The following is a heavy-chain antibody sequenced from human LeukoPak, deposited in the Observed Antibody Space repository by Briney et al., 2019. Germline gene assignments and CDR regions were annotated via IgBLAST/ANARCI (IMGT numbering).Heavy chain of an antibody. CDR2: ISYDGSNK. CDR3: AKLDYYDSSGYYYGEKYYFDY. J-gene: IGHJ4*02. V-gene: IGHV3-30-3*01. CDR1: GFTFSSYA. Sequence: GGSLRLSCAASGFTFSSYAMHWVRQAPGKGLEWVAVISYDGSNKYYADSVKGRFTISRDNSKNTLYLQMNSLRAEDTAVYYCAKLDYYDSSGYYYGEKYYFDYWGQGTLVAVSS. D-gene: IGHD3-22*01.